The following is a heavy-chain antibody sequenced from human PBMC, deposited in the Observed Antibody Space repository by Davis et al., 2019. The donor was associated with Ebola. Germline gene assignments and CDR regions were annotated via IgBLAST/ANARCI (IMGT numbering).Heavy chain of an antibody. Sequence: GESLKISCPSSSFLFPTYLIAWVRQTPAKGLEWMGIIYPGDSDTRYSPSFEGQVIISADQSISTAYLQWDSLQASDTAVYYCAIGPGQPDYWGQGTLVTVSS. CDR1: SFLFPTYL. V-gene: IGHV5-51*01. CDR2: IYPGDSDT. CDR3: AIGPGQPDY. J-gene: IGHJ4*02.